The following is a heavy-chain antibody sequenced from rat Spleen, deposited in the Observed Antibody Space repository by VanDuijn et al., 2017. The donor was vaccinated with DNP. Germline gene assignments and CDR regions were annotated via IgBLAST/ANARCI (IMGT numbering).Heavy chain of an antibody. Sequence: EVQLVESGGGLVQPGRSLKLSCVASGFTFNNYWMTWIRQAPGKGLVWVASITNTGGSTYYPDSVKGRFTISRDNAKSTLYLQMNSLRSEDTATYYCTRDEIYYYDGSVALYWGQGVMVTVSS. CDR1: GFTFNNYW. D-gene: IGHD1-12*02. CDR3: TRDEIYYYDGSVALY. CDR2: ITNTGGST. V-gene: IGHV5-31*01. J-gene: IGHJ2*01.